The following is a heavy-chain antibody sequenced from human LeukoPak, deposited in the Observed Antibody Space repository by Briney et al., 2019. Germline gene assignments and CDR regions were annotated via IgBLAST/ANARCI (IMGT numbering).Heavy chain of an antibody. V-gene: IGHV3-23*01. CDR3: ARVSGLVVTVLGPKGRIYFDS. D-gene: IGHD4-23*01. CDR2: ISGSGDTT. CDR1: GFTFSRYG. J-gene: IGHJ4*02. Sequence: PGGSLRLSCAASGFTFSRYGLTWVRQAPGKGLEWVSTISGSGDTTFYADSVKGRFTIFRDNSKNIMYLEMNSLRAEDTAVYFCARVSGLVVTVLGPKGRIYFDSWGQGTLVTVSS.